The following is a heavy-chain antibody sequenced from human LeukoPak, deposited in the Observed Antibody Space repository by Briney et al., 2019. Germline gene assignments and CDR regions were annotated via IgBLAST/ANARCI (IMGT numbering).Heavy chain of an antibody. J-gene: IGHJ4*02. V-gene: IGHV4-30-4*08. CDR1: GGSISSGDYY. CDR3: ARVRSVRMGFDY. CDR2: IYYSGST. D-gene: IGHD2-15*01. Sequence: SPSQTLSLTCTVSGGSISSGDYYWGWIRQPPGKGLEWIGYIYYSGSTYYNPSLKSRVTISVDTSKNQFSLKLSSVTAADTAVYYCARVRSVRMGFDYWGQGTLVTVSS.